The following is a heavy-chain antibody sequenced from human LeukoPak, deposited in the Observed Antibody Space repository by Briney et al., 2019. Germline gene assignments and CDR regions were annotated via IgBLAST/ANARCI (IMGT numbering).Heavy chain of an antibody. Sequence: SVKVSCKASGGTFSSYAISWVRQAPRQGLAWMGGIIPIFGTANYAQKFQGRVTITTDESTSTAYMELSSLRSEDTAVYYCARPYGSGSWDAFDIWGQGTMVTVSS. D-gene: IGHD3-10*01. CDR2: IIPIFGTA. J-gene: IGHJ3*02. CDR3: ARPYGSGSWDAFDI. V-gene: IGHV1-69*05. CDR1: GGTFSSYA.